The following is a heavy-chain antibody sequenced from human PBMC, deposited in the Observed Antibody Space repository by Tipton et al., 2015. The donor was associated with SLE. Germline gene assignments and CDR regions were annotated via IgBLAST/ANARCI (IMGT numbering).Heavy chain of an antibody. CDR1: GGSVSSASYY. V-gene: IGHV4-61*01. CDR2: IFYSGDA. D-gene: IGHD5-18*01. CDR3: ARGGYERTYFDY. J-gene: IGHJ4*02. Sequence: TLSLTCTISGGSVSSASYYWTWIRQPPGKGMEWLGYIFYSGDATYHPSLKSRVTISIDTSKNQFSLKLSSVTAADTAVYYCARGGYERTYFDYWGQGTLVTVSS.